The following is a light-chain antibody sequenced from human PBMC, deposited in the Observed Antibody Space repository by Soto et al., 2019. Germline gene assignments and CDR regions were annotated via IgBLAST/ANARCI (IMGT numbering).Light chain of an antibody. V-gene: IGLV2-23*01. CDR1: SSDVGSSYF. J-gene: IGLJ1*01. CDR2: ERS. Sequence: QSALTQPASVSGSPGQSITISCTGTSSDVGSSYFVSWYQQYPGRAPKLIIYERSKRPSGVSDRFSGSKSGSTASLTISGLQAEDEADYYCCSYAGGSLYYVFGTGTKVTVL. CDR3: CSYAGGSLYYV.